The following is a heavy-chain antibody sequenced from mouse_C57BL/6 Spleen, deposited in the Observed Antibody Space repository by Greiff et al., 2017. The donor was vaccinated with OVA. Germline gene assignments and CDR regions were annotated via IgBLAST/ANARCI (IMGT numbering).Heavy chain of an antibody. D-gene: IGHD3-2*02. CDR2: INPSSGYS. V-gene: IGHV1-7*01. Sequence: QVQLQQSGAELAQPGASVKLSCKASGYTFTSYWMHWVKQRPGQGLEWIGYINPSSGYSTYNQKFKDKATLTADKSSSTAYMQLSSLTYEDAAVYYCAGTAQARGAMDYWGQGTSVTVSS. CDR3: AGTAQARGAMDY. CDR1: GYTFTSYW. J-gene: IGHJ4*01.